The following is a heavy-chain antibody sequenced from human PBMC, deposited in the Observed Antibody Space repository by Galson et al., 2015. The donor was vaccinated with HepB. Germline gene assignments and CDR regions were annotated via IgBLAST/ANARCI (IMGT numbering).Heavy chain of an antibody. CDR3: ARADSGSYDWDY. Sequence: SETLSLTCTVSGGSISSYYWSWIRQPAGKGLEWVGRIYTSVNTNYNPSLKSRVTMSIDTSKNQFYLDLNSVTAADTAVYYCARADSGSYDWDYWGQGYLVTVSS. CDR1: GGSISSYY. V-gene: IGHV4-4*07. J-gene: IGHJ4*02. CDR2: IYTSVNT. D-gene: IGHD1-26*01.